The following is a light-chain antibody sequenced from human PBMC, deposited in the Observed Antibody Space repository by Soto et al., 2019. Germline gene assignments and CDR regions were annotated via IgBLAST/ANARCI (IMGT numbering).Light chain of an antibody. CDR3: QQYNKWPPLYT. Sequence: EIVMTQSPVILSVSPGERATLSCRASQNVNSDLAWYQQKPGQAPRILIYGASTRATDIPARISGSGSGTEFTVTINGLQSEDFAVYYCQQYNKWPPLYTFGEGTKLEIK. V-gene: IGKV3-15*01. CDR2: GAS. J-gene: IGKJ2*01. CDR1: QNVNSD.